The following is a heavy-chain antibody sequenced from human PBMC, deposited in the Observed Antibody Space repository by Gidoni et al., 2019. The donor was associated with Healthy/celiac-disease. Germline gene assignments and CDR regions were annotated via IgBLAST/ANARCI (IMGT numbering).Heavy chain of an antibody. D-gene: IGHD6-19*01. CDR3: ARPSRSGWRTQSLDY. CDR2: IIPIFGTA. CDR1: GGTFSSYA. V-gene: IGHV1-69*06. Sequence: QVQLVQSGAEVKKPGSSVKVSCTASGGTFSSYAISWVRQAPGQGLVWMGGIIPIFGTANYAQKFQGRVTITADKSTSTAYMELSSLRSEDTAVYYCARPSRSGWRTQSLDYWGQGTLVTVSS. J-gene: IGHJ4*02.